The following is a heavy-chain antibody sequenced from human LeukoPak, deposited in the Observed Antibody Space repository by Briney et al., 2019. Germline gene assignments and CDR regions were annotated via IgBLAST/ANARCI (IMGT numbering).Heavy chain of an antibody. V-gene: IGHV4-59*08. D-gene: IGHD6-19*01. J-gene: IGHJ4*02. CDR3: ARHGQQWLVRGYFDY. Sequence: SETLSLTCTVSGDSISTYHWHWLRQSPAQGLEWIGLLYDSGRTYYNPSLKSRVTISVDTSKNQFSLKLSSVTAADTAVYYCARHGQQWLVRGYFDYWGQGTLVTVSS. CDR2: LYDSGRT. CDR1: GDSISTYH.